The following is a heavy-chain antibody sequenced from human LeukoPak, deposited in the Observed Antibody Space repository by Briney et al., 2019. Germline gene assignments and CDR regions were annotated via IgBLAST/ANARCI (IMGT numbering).Heavy chain of an antibody. D-gene: IGHD6-19*01. J-gene: IGHJ3*02. Sequence: PSQTLSLTCAISGDSVSSKSAAWNWIRQSPSRGLEWLGRTYYRSKWSNGYAVSVKSRISINPDTSKNQFSLQLNSVTPEDTAVYYCARSKDIAVAGTVAFDIWGQGTMVTVSS. CDR2: TYYRSKWSN. V-gene: IGHV6-1*01. CDR3: ARSKDIAVAGTVAFDI. CDR1: GDSVSSKSAA.